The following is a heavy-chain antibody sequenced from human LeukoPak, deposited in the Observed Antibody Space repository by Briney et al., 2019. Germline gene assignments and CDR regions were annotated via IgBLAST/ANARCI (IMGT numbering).Heavy chain of an antibody. CDR1: GFTFSSYW. J-gene: IGHJ6*03. V-gene: IGHV3-7*01. D-gene: IGHD3-22*01. CDR2: IKQDGSEK. CDR3: ARGRFYYDSSGYYSYYYYMHV. Sequence: GGSLRLSCAASGFTFSSYWMTWVRQAPGKGLEWVANIKQDGSEKYYVDSVKGRFTISRNNAKSSLYLQMNSLRAEDTAVYYCARGRFYYDSSGYYSYYYYMHVWGKGSTVTVSS.